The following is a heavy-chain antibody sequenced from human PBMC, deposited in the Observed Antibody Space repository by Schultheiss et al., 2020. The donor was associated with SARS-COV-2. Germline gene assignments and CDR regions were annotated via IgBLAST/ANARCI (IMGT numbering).Heavy chain of an antibody. D-gene: IGHD1-1*01. Sequence: SQTLSLTCAVYGGSFSGYYWSWIRQPPGKGLEWIGYIYYSGSTNYNPSLKSRVTMSVDTSKNQFSLKLSSVTAADTAVYYCARGTPRYYYYMDVWGKGTTVTVSS. CDR3: ARGTPRYYYYMDV. V-gene: IGHV4-59*01. CDR1: GGSFSGYY. J-gene: IGHJ6*03. CDR2: IYYSGST.